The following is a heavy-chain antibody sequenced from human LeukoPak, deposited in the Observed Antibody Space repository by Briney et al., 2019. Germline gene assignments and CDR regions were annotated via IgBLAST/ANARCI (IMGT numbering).Heavy chain of an antibody. D-gene: IGHD6-6*01. CDR3: AREDEYSSSADY. V-gene: IGHV1-2*02. CDR2: INPNSGGT. Sequence: ASVKVSCKASGYTFTGYYMHWVRQAPGQGLEWMGWINPNSGGTNYAQKFQGRVTMTRDTSISTAYMELSRLRSDDTAVYYCAREDEYSSSADYWGQGTLVTVSS. CDR1: GYTFTGYY. J-gene: IGHJ4*02.